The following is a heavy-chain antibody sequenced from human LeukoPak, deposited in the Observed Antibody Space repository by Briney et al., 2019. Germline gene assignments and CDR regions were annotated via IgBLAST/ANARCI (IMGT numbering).Heavy chain of an antibody. D-gene: IGHD3-10*01. V-gene: IGHV4-4*07. CDR1: GGSISSYY. J-gene: IGHJ6*03. CDR2: IYTSGST. Sequence: SETLSLTCTVSGGSISSYYWSWIRQPAGKGLEWIGRIYTSGSTNYNPPLKSRVTISVDKSKNQFSLKLSSVTAADTAVYYCARDSYGSGSYYPQGYYYYMDVWGKGTTVTVSS. CDR3: ARDSYGSGSYYPQGYYYYMDV.